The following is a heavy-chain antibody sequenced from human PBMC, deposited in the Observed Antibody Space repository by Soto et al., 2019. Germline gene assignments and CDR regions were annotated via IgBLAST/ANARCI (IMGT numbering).Heavy chain of an antibody. V-gene: IGHV3-21*01. CDR3: ARVGSYSSSWSGYYFDY. CDR1: GFTFSSYS. Sequence: GALRLSCAASGFTFSSYSMNWVRQAPGKGLEWVSSISSSSSYIYYADSVKGRFTISRDNAKNSLYLQMNSLRAEDTAVYYCARVGSYSSSWSGYYFDYWGQGTLVTVSS. CDR2: ISSSSSYI. D-gene: IGHD6-13*01. J-gene: IGHJ4*02.